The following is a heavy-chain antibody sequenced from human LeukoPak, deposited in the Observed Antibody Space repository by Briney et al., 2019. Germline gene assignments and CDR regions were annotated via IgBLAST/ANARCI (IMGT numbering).Heavy chain of an antibody. J-gene: IGHJ5*02. D-gene: IGHD2-2*01. Sequence: GASVNVSCRASGYTFTSYGISWVRQAPGQGLEWMGWISAYNGNTNYAQKLQGRVTMTTDTSTSTAYMELRSLRSDDTAVYYCARDIGWYCSSASCAFDPWGQGTLVTVSS. CDR2: ISAYNGNT. CDR1: GYTFTSYG. V-gene: IGHV1-18*01. CDR3: ARDIGWYCSSASCAFDP.